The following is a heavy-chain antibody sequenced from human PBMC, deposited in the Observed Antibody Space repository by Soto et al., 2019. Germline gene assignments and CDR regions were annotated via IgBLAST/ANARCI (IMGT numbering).Heavy chain of an antibody. CDR3: ARARLRAVYAFDF. CDR1: GGSITSGAYY. V-gene: IGHV4-31*03. Sequence: TLSHTYTLSGGSITSGAYYWTWDSQHPGKGLEWIGYIYYNGNPYFSPSLKSRLTISIDTSKNQFSLKLSSVTAADTAMYYCARARLRAVYAFDFWGQGTMVTVSS. J-gene: IGHJ3*01. CDR2: IYYNGNP. D-gene: IGHD4-17*01.